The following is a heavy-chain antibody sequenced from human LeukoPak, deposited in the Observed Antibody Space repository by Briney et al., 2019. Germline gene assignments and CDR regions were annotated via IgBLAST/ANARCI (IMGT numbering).Heavy chain of an antibody. D-gene: IGHD3-10*01. J-gene: IGHJ5*02. CDR2: IYYSGST. CDR3: ARDSGTTGEVKFDP. Sequence: SETLSLTCTVSGGSISSYYWSWIRQPPGKGLEWIGYIYYSGSTNYNPSLKSRVTISVDTSKNQFSLKLSSVTAADTAVYYCARDSGTTGEVKFDPWGQGTLVTVSA. CDR1: GGSISSYY. V-gene: IGHV4-59*01.